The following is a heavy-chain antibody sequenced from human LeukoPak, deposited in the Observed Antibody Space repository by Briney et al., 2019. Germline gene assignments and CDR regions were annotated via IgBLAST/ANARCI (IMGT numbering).Heavy chain of an antibody. J-gene: IGHJ4*02. CDR1: RFTFSDYW. CDR2: INRDGGGT. V-gene: IGHV3-74*01. CDR3: AKDMTVDIAAAGYFDY. Sequence: GGSLRLSCAASRFTFSDYWMHWVRQAPGKGLVWVSRINRDGGGTTYADSVKGRFTISRDNAKNSLYLQMNSLRAEDMALYYCAKDMTVDIAAAGYFDYWGQGTLVTVSS. D-gene: IGHD6-13*01.